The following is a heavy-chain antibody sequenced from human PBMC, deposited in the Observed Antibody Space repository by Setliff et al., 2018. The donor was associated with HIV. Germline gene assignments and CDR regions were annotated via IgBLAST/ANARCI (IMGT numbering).Heavy chain of an antibody. CDR1: GFTFSGYA. CDR2: IWYDGSNK. Sequence: PRGSLRLSCAASGFTFSGYAVSWVRQAPGKGLEWVAVIWYDGSNKYYADSVKGRFTISRDNSKNTLYLQMNSLRAEDTAVYYCAKDRWGGKPYYFDYWGQGTLVTVSS. V-gene: IGHV3-33*06. J-gene: IGHJ4*02. CDR3: AKDRWGGKPYYFDY. D-gene: IGHD7-27*01.